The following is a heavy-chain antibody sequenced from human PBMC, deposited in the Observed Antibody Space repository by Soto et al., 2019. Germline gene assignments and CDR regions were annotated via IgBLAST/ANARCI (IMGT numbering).Heavy chain of an antibody. V-gene: IGHV3-23*01. D-gene: IGHD1-26*01. CDR3: AKERWEGYGMYV. CDR2: ISSSGGST. J-gene: IGHJ6*02. Sequence: EVQLLESGGGLVQPGGSLRLSCAASGFTFSSYAMSWVRQAPGKGLEWVSTISSSGGSTYYADSVKGRFTISRDNSKNTLYLQMNSLRAEDTAVYYGAKERWEGYGMYVWGQGTTVTVSS. CDR1: GFTFSSYA.